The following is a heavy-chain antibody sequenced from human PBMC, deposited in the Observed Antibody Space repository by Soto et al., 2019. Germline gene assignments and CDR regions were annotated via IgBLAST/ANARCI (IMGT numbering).Heavy chain of an antibody. V-gene: IGHV1-2*04. Sequence: QVQLVQSGAEVKKPGASVKVSCKASGYTFTGYYMHWVRQAPGQGLEWMGWINPNSGGTNYAQKVHGWVTMTRYTSISTAYMELSRLRSDDTAVYYCAREVGGTWIQLWRYAGGAFDIWGQGTMVTVSS. CDR1: GYTFTGYY. CDR3: AREVGGTWIQLWRYAGGAFDI. D-gene: IGHD5-18*01. CDR2: INPNSGGT. J-gene: IGHJ3*02.